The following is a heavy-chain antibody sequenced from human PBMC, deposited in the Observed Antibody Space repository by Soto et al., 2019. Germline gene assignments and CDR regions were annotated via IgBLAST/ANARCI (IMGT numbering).Heavy chain of an antibody. CDR1: GFTFSSYA. CDR3: AKVHSGIVGADWGAFDI. V-gene: IGHV3-23*01. CDR2: ISGSGGST. D-gene: IGHD1-26*01. Sequence: EVQLLESGGGLVQPGGSLRLSCAASGFTFSSYAMSWVRQAPGKGLEWVSAISGSGGSTYYADSVKGRFTISRDNSKNTLYLQMNSLRAEDTAVYYCAKVHSGIVGADWGAFDIWGQGTMVTVSS. J-gene: IGHJ3*02.